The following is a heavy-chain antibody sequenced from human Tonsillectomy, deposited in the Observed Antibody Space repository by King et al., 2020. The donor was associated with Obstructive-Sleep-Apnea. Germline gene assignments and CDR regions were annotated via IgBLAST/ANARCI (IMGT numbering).Heavy chain of an antibody. J-gene: IGHJ6*02. CDR2: ISWNSGSI. CDR3: AKDIGPGGEIPHYYYYGMDV. V-gene: IGHV3-9*01. D-gene: IGHD4-17*01. Sequence: VQLVQSGGGLVQPGRSLRLSCAASGFTFDDYAMHWVRQAPGKGLEWVSGISWNSGSIVYSDAVKGRFTISIDNAKNSLYLQMNSRRAEDTALYYCAKDIGPGGEIPHYYYYGMDVWGQGTTVTVSS. CDR1: GFTFDDYA.